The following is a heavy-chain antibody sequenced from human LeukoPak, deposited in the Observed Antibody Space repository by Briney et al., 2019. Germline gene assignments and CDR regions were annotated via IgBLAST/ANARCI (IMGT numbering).Heavy chain of an antibody. V-gene: IGHV3-30*04. D-gene: IGHD3-16*01. CDR3: ARDRGPYDYVRDLYYYYYMDV. J-gene: IGHJ6*03. CDR2: ISYDGSNK. Sequence: PGGSLRLSCAASGFTFSSYAMHWVRQAPGKGLEWVAVISYDGSNKYYADSVKGRFTISRDNSKNTLYLQMNSLRAEDTAVYYCARDRGPYDYVRDLYYYYYMDVWAKGPRSPSP. CDR1: GFTFSSYA.